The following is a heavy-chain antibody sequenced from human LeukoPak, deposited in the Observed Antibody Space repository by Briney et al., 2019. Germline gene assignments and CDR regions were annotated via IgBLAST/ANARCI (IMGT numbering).Heavy chain of an antibody. CDR3: ARGDVVVSAAVRFDP. CDR2: ISAHNGKT. Sequence: ASVKVSCKASGYTFTSYGITWVRQAPGQGLEWMGWISAHNGKTNYAQKFQGRVTMTTDTPTSTAYMELRSLRSDDTAVYYCARGDVVVSAAVRFDPRGQGTLVTVSS. V-gene: IGHV1-18*01. J-gene: IGHJ5*02. CDR1: GYTFTSYG. D-gene: IGHD2-2*01.